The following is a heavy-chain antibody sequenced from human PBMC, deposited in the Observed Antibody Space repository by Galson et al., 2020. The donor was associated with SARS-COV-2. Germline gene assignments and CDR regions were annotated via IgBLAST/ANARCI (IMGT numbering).Heavy chain of an antibody. Sequence: HGESLKISCKGSGFTFTSYWISWVRQMPGKGLEWMATVDPADSYTIYSPSFQGHVTISAAKSTNTAYLEWDSLQASDTAIYYCARRPHHLDDWYFDLWGRGTLITVSS. V-gene: IGHV5-10-1*01. CDR2: VDPADSYT. CDR3: ARRPHHLDDWYFDL. D-gene: IGHD1-1*01. J-gene: IGHJ2*01. CDR1: GFTFTSYW.